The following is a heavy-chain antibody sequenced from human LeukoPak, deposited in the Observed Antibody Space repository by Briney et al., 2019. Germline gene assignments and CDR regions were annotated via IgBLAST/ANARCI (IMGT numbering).Heavy chain of an antibody. J-gene: IGHJ3*02. CDR1: GGTFSSYT. CDR3: ARTPMLSPNRWGAFDI. V-gene: IGHV1-69*02. D-gene: IGHD5-18*01. CDR2: IIPILGIA. Sequence: ASVKVSCKASGGTFSSYTISWVRQAPGQGLEWMGRIIPILGIANYAQKFQGRVTITADKSTSTAYMELSSLRSEDTAVYYCARTPMLSPNRWGAFDIRGQGTMVTVSS.